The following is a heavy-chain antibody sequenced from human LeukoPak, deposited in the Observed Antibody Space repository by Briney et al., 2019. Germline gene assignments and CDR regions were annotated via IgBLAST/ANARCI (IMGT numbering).Heavy chain of an antibody. CDR1: GYPIYSAYY. Sequence: PSETLSLTCAVSGYPIYSAYYWGWIRQPPGKGLEWIGSISDSWNTYYNPSLKSRVTFSVDPSKNQFSLKLSSVTAADAAVYYCARINYSHRNYKYYMDVWGKGTTVTVSS. J-gene: IGHJ6*03. CDR2: ISDSWNT. D-gene: IGHD4-11*01. CDR3: ARINYSHRNYKYYMDV. V-gene: IGHV4-38-2*01.